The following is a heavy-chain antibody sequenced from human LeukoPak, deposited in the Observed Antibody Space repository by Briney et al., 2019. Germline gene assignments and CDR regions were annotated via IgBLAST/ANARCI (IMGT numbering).Heavy chain of an antibody. V-gene: IGHV3-64D*09. D-gene: IGHD4-23*01. J-gene: IGHJ4*02. CDR1: GFTFSSYA. CDR3: VKDRWVDY. Sequence: GGSLRLSCSASGFTFSSYAMHWVRQAPGTGLEYVSSISSEGGSTYYADSVKGRFTISRDNSKNTLYLRMNSLRAEDTALYYCVKDRWVDYWGQGTPVTVSS. CDR2: ISSEGGST.